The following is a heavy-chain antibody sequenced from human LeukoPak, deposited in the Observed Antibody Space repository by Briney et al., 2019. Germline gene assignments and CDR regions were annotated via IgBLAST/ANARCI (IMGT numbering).Heavy chain of an antibody. CDR1: GFTFSNYA. D-gene: IGHD3-10*01. CDR2: ISGGSSSI. V-gene: IGHV3-23*01. Sequence: GGSLRLSCAASGFTFSNYATNWVRQAPGKGLEWVSSISGGSSSIYYADSVKGRFTISRDNSKNTLYLQMNSLRAEDTALYSCAKGVRGYGSEINGMDVWGQGSTVTVSS. J-gene: IGHJ6*02. CDR3: AKGVRGYGSEINGMDV.